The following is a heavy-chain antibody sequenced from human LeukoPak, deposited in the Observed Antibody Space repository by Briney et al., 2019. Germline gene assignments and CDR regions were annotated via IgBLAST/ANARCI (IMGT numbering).Heavy chain of an antibody. J-gene: IGHJ4*02. V-gene: IGHV3-23*01. Sequence: GGSLRLSCAASGFTFSSYGMSWVRQAPWKGLEWVSAISGSGGSTYYADSVKGRFTISRDNSKNTLYLQMNSLRAEDTAVYYCTRGSTRDGYTQVNYWGQGTLVTVSS. D-gene: IGHD5-24*01. CDR3: TRGSTRDGYTQVNY. CDR1: GFTFSSYG. CDR2: ISGSGGST.